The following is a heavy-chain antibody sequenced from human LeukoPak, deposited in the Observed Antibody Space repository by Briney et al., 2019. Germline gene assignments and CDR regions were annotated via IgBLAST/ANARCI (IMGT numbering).Heavy chain of an antibody. J-gene: IGHJ4*02. D-gene: IGHD3-16*01. CDR2: ISWNSGSI. Sequence: PRGSLRLSCAASGFTFDDYAMHWVRQAPGKGLEWVSGISWNSGSIGYADSVKGRFTISRDNAKNSLYLQMNSLRAEDMALYYCAKSLEGVRGAFDYWGQGTLVTVSS. V-gene: IGHV3-9*03. CDR3: AKSLEGVRGAFDY. CDR1: GFTFDDYA.